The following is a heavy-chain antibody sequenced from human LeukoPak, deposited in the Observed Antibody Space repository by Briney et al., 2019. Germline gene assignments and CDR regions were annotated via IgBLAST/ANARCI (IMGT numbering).Heavy chain of an antibody. J-gene: IGHJ5*02. V-gene: IGHV1-69*04. CDR3: ARDATGGKNWFDP. CDR1: GGTFSSYA. CDR2: IIPILGIA. D-gene: IGHD4-23*01. Sequence: SVKVSCKASGGTFSSYAVSWVRQAPGQGLEWMGRIIPILGIANYAQKFQGRVTITADKSTSTAYMELSSLRSEDTAVYYCARDATGGKNWFDPWGQGTLVTVSS.